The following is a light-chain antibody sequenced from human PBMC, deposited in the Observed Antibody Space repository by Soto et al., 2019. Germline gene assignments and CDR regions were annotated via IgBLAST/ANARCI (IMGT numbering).Light chain of an antibody. CDR1: SRDVGNYNL. V-gene: IGLV2-23*02. J-gene: IGLJ2*01. CDR3: CSYAGSSTYVV. Sequence: QSALTQSASVSGSPGQSITISCTGSSRDVGNYNLVSWYQQHPGKAPKLMIYEVSKRPSGVANRFSGSKSGNTASLTISGLQAEDEADYHCCSYAGSSTYVVFGGGTKLTVL. CDR2: EVS.